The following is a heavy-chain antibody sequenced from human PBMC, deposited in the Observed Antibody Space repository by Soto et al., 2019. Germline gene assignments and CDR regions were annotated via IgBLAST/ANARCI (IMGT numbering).Heavy chain of an antibody. CDR1: GGSISGYF. D-gene: IGHD2-2*01. J-gene: IGHJ6*02. V-gene: IGHV4-59*01. CDR3: ARKEYGDGLDV. Sequence: SETLSLTCTVSGGSISGYFWSWIRQPPGKGLECIGYLSDSGSTDYTPSLNSRVTISVDTSKNQFSLQLSSVTAADTAVYYYARKEYGDGLDVWGQGTTVTVSS. CDR2: LSDSGST.